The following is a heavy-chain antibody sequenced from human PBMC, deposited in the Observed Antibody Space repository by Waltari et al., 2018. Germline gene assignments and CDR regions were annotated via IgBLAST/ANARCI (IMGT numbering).Heavy chain of an antibody. Sequence: EVQLLESGGGLVQPGGYLRLSCAASGFTFSSYALSWVLQAPGKGLEWVSAFSGSGGSTYYADSVKGRFTIPRDNAKNTLYLQMNILIAEDTAVDYWAKDGPLYNWNDHDYWGQGTLVTVSS. V-gene: IGHV3-23*01. CDR2: FSGSGGST. CDR3: AKDGPLYNWNDHDY. J-gene: IGHJ4*02. D-gene: IGHD1-20*01. CDR1: GFTFSSYA.